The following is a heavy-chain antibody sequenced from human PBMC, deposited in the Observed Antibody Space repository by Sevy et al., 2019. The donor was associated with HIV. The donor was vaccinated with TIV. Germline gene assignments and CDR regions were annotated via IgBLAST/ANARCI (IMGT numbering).Heavy chain of an antibody. V-gene: IGHV1-2*06. CDR2: VTPTNGAT. J-gene: IGHJ5*02. Sequence: ASVKGSCKASGYNFYIHWVRQAPGQGLQWMGRVTPTNGATDYAQKFQGRVAMTMDTSITTAYMELSGLKSDDTAIYYCAGQSLGWYNWFDPWGQGTLVTVSS. D-gene: IGHD6-19*01. CDR1: GYNFY. CDR3: AGQSLGWYNWFDP.